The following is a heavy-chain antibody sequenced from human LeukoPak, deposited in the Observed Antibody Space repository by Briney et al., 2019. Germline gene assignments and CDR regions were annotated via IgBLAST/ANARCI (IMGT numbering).Heavy chain of an antibody. CDR2: IYYSGST. V-gene: IGHV4-39*01. D-gene: IGHD4-11*01. Sequence: SETLSLTCTVSGDSISSSSYYWGWIRQPPGKGLEWIGSIYYSGSTYYNPSLKSRVTISVDTSKNQFSLKLSSVTASDTAVYYCARTAYSNYVIDYWGQGTLVTVSS. CDR3: ARTAYSNYVIDY. J-gene: IGHJ4*02. CDR1: GDSISSSSYY.